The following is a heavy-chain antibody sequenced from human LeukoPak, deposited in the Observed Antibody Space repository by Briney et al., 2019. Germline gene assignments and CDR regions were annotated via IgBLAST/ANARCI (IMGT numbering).Heavy chain of an antibody. CDR3: ARGGYSYNDY. V-gene: IGHV3-7*03. CDR1: GFTFSHYW. Sequence: GGSLRLSCAASGFTFSHYWMSWVRQAPGKGLEWVAKIKEDGSEKYYVDSVEGRFTISRDNAKNSLHLQMNSLSAEDTAVYYCARGGYSYNDYWGQGNLVTVSS. J-gene: IGHJ4*02. D-gene: IGHD5-18*01. CDR2: IKEDGSEK.